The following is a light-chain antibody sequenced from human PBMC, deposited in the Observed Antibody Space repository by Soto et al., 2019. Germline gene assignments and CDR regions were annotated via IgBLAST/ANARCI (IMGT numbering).Light chain of an antibody. CDR3: QSYDSSLRVV. Sequence: QSVLTQPPSVSGAPGQSVTISCTGSRSIIGSTFDFHWYQQLPGSAPKLLIFGNSYRPSGVPDRFSGSKSGSSASLAITGLQAEDEADYFCQSYDSSLRVVFGGGTKVTVL. J-gene: IGLJ2*01. CDR2: GNS. CDR1: RSIIGSTFD. V-gene: IGLV1-40*01.